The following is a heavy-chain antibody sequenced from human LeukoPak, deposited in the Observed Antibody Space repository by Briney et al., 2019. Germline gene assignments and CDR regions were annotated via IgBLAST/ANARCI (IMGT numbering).Heavy chain of an antibody. CDR1: GYTFNTYW. V-gene: IGHV5-51*01. J-gene: IGHJ4*02. D-gene: IGHD3-10*01. CDR2: IYPGDSDT. Sequence: GESLKISCKGSGYTFNTYWIAWVRQRPGKGLEWMGLIYPGDSDTRYSPSFQGQVTISADKSISTAYLQWSSLKASDTAMYYCARLPHVEQNGSESGPFFDYWGQGTLVTVSS. CDR3: ARLPHVEQNGSESGPFFDY.